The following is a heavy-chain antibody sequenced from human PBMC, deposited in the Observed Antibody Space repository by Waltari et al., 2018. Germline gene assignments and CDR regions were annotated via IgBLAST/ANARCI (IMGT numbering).Heavy chain of an antibody. D-gene: IGHD1-26*01. CDR2: IKSKAANYFT. J-gene: IGHJ4*02. Sequence: EGHLVESGGGLVQPGGTLRRSCTPSESTFIDPYMDWVRQAPGKGLEWIGQIKSKAANYFTIYAASVKGRFTISRDDSKNSLYLQMNDLKTEDTARYYCADVGITATDSWGPGTVVTVSS. CDR3: ADVGITATDS. CDR1: ESTFIDPY. V-gene: IGHV3-72*01.